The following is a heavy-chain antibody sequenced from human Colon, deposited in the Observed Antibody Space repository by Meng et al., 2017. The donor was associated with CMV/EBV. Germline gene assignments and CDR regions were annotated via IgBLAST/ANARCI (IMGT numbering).Heavy chain of an antibody. Sequence: TCTFYGSSLRTTGAGVDGCGPPPGKAPELLALIHWDDDKRYSPSLKNRLIITKDTSKNQVVLSITDLDPEDTGTFYCARHSLIILTDWGQGALVTVSS. CDR3: ARHSLIILTD. D-gene: IGHD2-8*02. J-gene: IGHJ4*02. CDR1: GSSLRTTGAG. V-gene: IGHV2-5*02. CDR2: IHWDDDK.